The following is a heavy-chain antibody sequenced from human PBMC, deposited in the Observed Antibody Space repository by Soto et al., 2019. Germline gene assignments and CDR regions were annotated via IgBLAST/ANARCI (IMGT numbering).Heavy chain of an antibody. CDR2: ISGSGGST. CDR3: AKYPSGNGPYFDY. V-gene: IGHV3-23*01. D-gene: IGHD2-8*01. Sequence: WGSLRLSCAASGFTFSSYAISWVRQAPGKWLEWVSAISGSGGSTYYADAVKGRFTISRDTSKNTLYLEINSPRADDTALYYCAKYPSGNGPYFDYWGQGXLVIV. CDR1: GFTFSSYA. J-gene: IGHJ4*02.